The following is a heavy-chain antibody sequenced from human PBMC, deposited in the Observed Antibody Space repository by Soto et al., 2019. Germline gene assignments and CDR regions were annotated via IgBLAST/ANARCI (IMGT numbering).Heavy chain of an antibody. CDR3: ARVLISGWMGTGSYYGMDV. CDR2: IYSSGST. V-gene: IGHV4-61*01. J-gene: IGHJ6*02. D-gene: IGHD6-19*01. CDR1: GGSVSSDTHY. Sequence: PSETLSLTCTVSGGSVSSDTHYWSWIRQPPGKRLEWIGFIYSSGSTNYNPSLKSRVTISLDMSKNQFSLELNSVTAADTAVYYCARVLISGWMGTGSYYGMDVWGQGTTVTVSS.